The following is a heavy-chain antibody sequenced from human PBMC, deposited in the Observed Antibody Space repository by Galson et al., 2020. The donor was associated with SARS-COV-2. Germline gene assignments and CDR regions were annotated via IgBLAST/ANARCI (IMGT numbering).Heavy chain of an antibody. CDR3: AREETVFLVVTATRMCYFDY. CDR2: INSSGST. J-gene: IGHJ4*02. V-gene: IGHV4-34*01. Sequence: SETLTLTCAAYGGSFSGYYWSWIRQPPGKGLEWVGEINSSGSTNYNPSLKRRVTTPVDTSKNHFSLKLSPVTAADTAVYYCAREETVFLVVTATRMCYFDYWGRGTLATVSS. D-gene: IGHD2-21*02. CDR1: GGSFSGYY.